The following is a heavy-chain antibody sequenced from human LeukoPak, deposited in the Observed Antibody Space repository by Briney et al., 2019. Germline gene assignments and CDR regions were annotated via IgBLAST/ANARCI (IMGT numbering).Heavy chain of an antibody. CDR2: INHSGST. CDR3: ARAYAGYYDSSGYSGDY. J-gene: IGHJ4*02. D-gene: IGHD3-22*01. Sequence: SETLSLTCAVYGGSFSGYYWSWIRQPPGKGLEWIGEINHSGSTNYNPSLKSRVTISVDTSKNQFSLKLSCVTAADTAVYYCARAYAGYYDSSGYSGDYWGQGTLVTVSS. CDR1: GGSFSGYY. V-gene: IGHV4-34*01.